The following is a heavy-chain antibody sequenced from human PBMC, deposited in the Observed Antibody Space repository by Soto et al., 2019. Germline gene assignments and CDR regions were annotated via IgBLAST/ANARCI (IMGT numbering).Heavy chain of an antibody. D-gene: IGHD6-19*01. CDR1: GYTFTSYG. J-gene: IGHJ4*02. CDR2: ISAYNGNT. CDR3: ARDETEAYSSGWYEADY. Sequence: ASVKVSCKASGYTFTSYGISWVRQAPGQGLEWMGWISAYNGNTNYAQKLQGRVTMTTDTSTSTAYMELRSLRSDDTAVYYCARDETEAYSSGWYEADYWGQGTLVTRLL. V-gene: IGHV1-18*04.